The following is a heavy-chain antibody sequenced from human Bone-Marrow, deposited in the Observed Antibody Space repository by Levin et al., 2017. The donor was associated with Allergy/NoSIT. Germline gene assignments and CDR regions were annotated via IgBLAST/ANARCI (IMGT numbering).Heavy chain of an antibody. J-gene: IGHJ4*02. CDR2: ISSSSSTI. CDR3: ARIGDEMATIRGIPVHFDY. Sequence: GESLKISCAASGFTFSSYSMNWVRQAPGKGLEWVSYISSSSSTIYYVDSVKGRFTISRDNAKNSLYLQMNSLRDEDTAVYYCARIGDEMATIRGIPVHFDYWGQGTLVTVSS. V-gene: IGHV3-48*02. CDR1: GFTFSSYS. D-gene: IGHD5-24*01.